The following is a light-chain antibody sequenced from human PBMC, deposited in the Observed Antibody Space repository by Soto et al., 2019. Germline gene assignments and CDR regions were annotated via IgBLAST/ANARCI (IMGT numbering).Light chain of an antibody. CDR1: SSDVGAYNY. J-gene: IGLJ1*01. Sequence: QSVLTQPRSVSGSPGQSVTISCTGTSSDVGAYNYVSWYQQHPGKAPKVMIYDVSKRPSGVPDRFSGSKSGNTASLTISGLRADDEADYYCCSYAGTYTFVFGSGTKVTVL. CDR3: CSYAGTYTFV. V-gene: IGLV2-11*01. CDR2: DVS.